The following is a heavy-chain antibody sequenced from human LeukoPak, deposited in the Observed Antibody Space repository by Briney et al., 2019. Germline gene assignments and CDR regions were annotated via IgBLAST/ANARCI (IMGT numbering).Heavy chain of an antibody. CDR1: GYTFTSYG. J-gene: IGHJ6*02. D-gene: IGHD3-3*01. V-gene: IGHV1-18*01. CDR3: TRWGYYDFWSGPTHYYGMDV. Sequence: ASVKVSCKASGYTFTSYGISWVRQAPGQGLEWMGWISAYNGNTNYAQKLQGRVTVTTDTSTSTAYMELRSLRSDDTAVYYCTRWGYYDFWSGPTHYYGMDVWGQGTTVTVSS. CDR2: ISAYNGNT.